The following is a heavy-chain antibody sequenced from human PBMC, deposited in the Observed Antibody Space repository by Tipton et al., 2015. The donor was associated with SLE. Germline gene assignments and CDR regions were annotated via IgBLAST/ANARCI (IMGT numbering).Heavy chain of an antibody. CDR2: IATSGST. CDR1: GGSISSGRYY. D-gene: IGHD5-24*01. V-gene: IGHV4-61*02. CDR3: ARGPGRDGYRFTFDY. Sequence: TLSLTCTVSGGSISSGRYYWSWIRQPAGKGLAWIGRIATSGSTNYHPSLKSRVTISVDTSKNQFSLKLSSVTAADTAVYYCARGPGRDGYRFTFDYWGQGTLVTVSS. J-gene: IGHJ4*02.